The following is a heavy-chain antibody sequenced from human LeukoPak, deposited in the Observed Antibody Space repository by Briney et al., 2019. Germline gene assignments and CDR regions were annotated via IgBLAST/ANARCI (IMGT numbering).Heavy chain of an antibody. CDR2: ISAYNGNT. CDR3: ARASNYDFWSGYYWTHDAFDI. CDR1: GYTFTSCG. V-gene: IGHV1-18*01. J-gene: IGHJ3*02. Sequence: ASVKVSCKASGYTFTSCGISWVRQAPGQGLEWMGWISAYNGNTNYAQKLQGRVTMTTDTSTSTAYMELRSLRSDDTAVYYCARASNYDFWSGYYWTHDAFDIWGQGTMVTVSS. D-gene: IGHD3-3*01.